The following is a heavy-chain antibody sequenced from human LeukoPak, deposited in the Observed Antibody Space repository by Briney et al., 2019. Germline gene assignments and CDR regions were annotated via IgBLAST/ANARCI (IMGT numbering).Heavy chain of an antibody. CDR1: GGSTSSGDYY. D-gene: IGHD3-9*01. CDR3: ARGRYSDWLFPYYFDY. V-gene: IGHV4-30-4*01. CDR2: IYYSGST. J-gene: IGHJ4*02. Sequence: PSQTLSLTCTVSGGSTSSGDYYWSWIRQPPGKGLEWIGCIYYSGSTYYNPSLKSRIIISVDTSKNQFSLNLNSVTAADTAVYYCARGRYSDWLFPYYFDYWGQGTLVTVSS.